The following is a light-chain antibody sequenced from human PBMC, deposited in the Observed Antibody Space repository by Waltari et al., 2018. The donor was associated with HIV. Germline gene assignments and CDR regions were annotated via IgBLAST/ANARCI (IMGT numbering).Light chain of an antibody. J-gene: IGLJ2*01. V-gene: IGLV3-1*01. Sequence: SYELTQPPSVSVSPGQTASITCSGDKLGDKYAYWYQQKPGQSPVLVIYVDTKRPSGIPERFSGSTSGNTATLTISGTQAMDEADYYCQAWDSNTGVFGGGTKLTVL. CDR3: QAWDSNTGV. CDR1: KLGDKY. CDR2: VDT.